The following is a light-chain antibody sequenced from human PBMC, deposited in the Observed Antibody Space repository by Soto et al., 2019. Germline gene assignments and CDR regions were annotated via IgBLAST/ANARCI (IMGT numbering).Light chain of an antibody. J-gene: IGKJ1*01. CDR1: RSVSRY. CDR3: QQYGSLSWT. CDR2: DTS. Sequence: EIVLTQSPATLSLSPGERATLSCRASRSVSRYLAWYQQKPGQAPRLLIYDTSYRAAGIPDRFSGSGSGTDFTLTISRLEPEDFAVYYCQQYGSLSWTFGQGTKVDIK. V-gene: IGKV3-20*01.